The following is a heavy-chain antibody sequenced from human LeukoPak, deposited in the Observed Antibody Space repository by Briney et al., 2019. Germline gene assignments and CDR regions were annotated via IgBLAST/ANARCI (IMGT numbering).Heavy chain of an antibody. Sequence: GGSLRLSCAASGFTFSNAWMSWVRQAPGRGLEWVANIKQDGSVKYYVDSVKGRFTISRDNAKNSLYLQMNSLRAEDTAFYYCARIGYSSSSFDYWGQGTLVTVSS. V-gene: IGHV3-7*01. D-gene: IGHD6-6*01. CDR2: IKQDGSVK. J-gene: IGHJ4*02. CDR1: GFTFSNAW. CDR3: ARIGYSSSSFDY.